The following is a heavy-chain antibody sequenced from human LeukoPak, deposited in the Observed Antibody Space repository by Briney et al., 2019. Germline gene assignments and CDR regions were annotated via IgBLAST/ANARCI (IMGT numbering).Heavy chain of an antibody. CDR1: GGSISSYY. CDR3: ATGEGGYSSSWYVH. Sequence: SETLSLTCTVSGGSISSYYWSWIRQPPGKGLEWIGYIYYSGSTYYNPSLKSRVTISVDTSKNQFSLKLSSVTAADTAVYYCATGEGGYSSSWYVHWGQGTLVTVSS. J-gene: IGHJ4*02. CDR2: IYYSGST. D-gene: IGHD6-13*01. V-gene: IGHV4-59*12.